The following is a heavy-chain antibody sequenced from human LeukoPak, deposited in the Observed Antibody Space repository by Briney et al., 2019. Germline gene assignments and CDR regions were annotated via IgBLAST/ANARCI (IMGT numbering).Heavy chain of an antibody. Sequence: PSETLSLTCTVSGGSISSYYWSWIRQPPGKGLEWIGYIYYSGSTNYNPYLKSRVTISVHTSKNQFSLNLISVTAADTPVPYCARLKYYYDSSGYAASWFDYWGQGTLVTVSS. CDR1: GGSISSYY. D-gene: IGHD3-22*01. J-gene: IGHJ4*02. CDR3: ARLKYYYDSSGYAASWFDY. CDR2: IYYSGST. V-gene: IGHV4-59*01.